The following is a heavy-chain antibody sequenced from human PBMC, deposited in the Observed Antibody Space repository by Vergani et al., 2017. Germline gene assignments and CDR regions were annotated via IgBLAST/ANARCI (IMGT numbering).Heavy chain of an antibody. Sequence: QGQLAQSGAEVKQPGSSVKVSCKASGGTFSSNSISWVRQARGQGLEWMGSIIPIFGTTSYAQKFQGRVTILADESTSTAYMELSRLRSEDTAVYYCEISSGYYSCYFDFGCRGALVTVSS. J-gene: IGHJ4*02. CDR3: EISSGYYSCYFDF. CDR2: IIPIFGTT. V-gene: IGHV1-69*13. CDR1: GGTFSSNS. D-gene: IGHD3-22*01.